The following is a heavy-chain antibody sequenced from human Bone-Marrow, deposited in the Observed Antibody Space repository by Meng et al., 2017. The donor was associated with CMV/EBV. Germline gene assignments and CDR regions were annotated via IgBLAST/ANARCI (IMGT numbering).Heavy chain of an antibody. CDR1: GYTFTSYA. Sequence: SGYTFTSYAMHWVRQAPGQRLEWMGWINAGNGNTKYSQKFQGRVTITRDTSASTAYMELSSLRSEDTAVYYCARGHYYDSSGYYSLDYWGQGTLVTVSS. CDR2: INAGNGNT. CDR3: ARGHYYDSSGYYSLDY. V-gene: IGHV1-3*01. J-gene: IGHJ4*02. D-gene: IGHD3-22*01.